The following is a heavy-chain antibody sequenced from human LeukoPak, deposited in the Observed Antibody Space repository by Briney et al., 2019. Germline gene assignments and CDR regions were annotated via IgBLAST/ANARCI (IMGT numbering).Heavy chain of an antibody. V-gene: IGHV3-23*01. CDR2: ISGSGGST. CDR1: GLTFSSYA. Sequence: GGSLRLSCAASGLTFSSYAMSWVRQAPGKGLEWVSAISGSGGSTYYADSVKGRFTISRDNSKNTLYLQMNSLRAEDTAVYYCEGKYYYDSSGAVPDYWGQGTLVTVSS. CDR3: EGKYYYDSSGAVPDY. D-gene: IGHD3-22*01. J-gene: IGHJ4*02.